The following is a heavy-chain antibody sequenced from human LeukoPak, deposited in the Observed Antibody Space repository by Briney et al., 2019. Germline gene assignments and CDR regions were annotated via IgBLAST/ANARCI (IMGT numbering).Heavy chain of an antibody. J-gene: IGHJ6*03. CDR1: GFTFDDYA. CDR2: ISWNSGSI. V-gene: IGHV3-9*01. CDR3: ASTTRGGTYYYYMDV. Sequence: GGSLRLSCAASGFTFDDYAMHWVRQVPGKGLEWVSGISWNSGSIGYADSVKGRFTISRDNAKNTLYLQMNSLRAEDTAVYYCASTTRGGTYYYYMDVWGKGTTVTISS. D-gene: IGHD1-1*01.